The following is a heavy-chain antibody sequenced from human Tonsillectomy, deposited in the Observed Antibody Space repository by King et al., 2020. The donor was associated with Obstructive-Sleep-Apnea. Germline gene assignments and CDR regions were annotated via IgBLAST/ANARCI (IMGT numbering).Heavy chain of an antibody. Sequence: VQLVESGGGLVKPGGSLTLSCAASGFTFSSYSMNWVRQAPGKGLEWVSSICSSSIYIYYADSLKGRFTISRDNAKNSLYLQMNSLRAEDTAVYYCARALGHYDILTGYYPGAFDIWGQGTMVTVSS. D-gene: IGHD3-9*01. CDR3: ARALGHYDILTGYYPGAFDI. CDR1: GFTFSSYS. J-gene: IGHJ3*02. CDR2: ICSSSIYI. V-gene: IGHV3-21*01.